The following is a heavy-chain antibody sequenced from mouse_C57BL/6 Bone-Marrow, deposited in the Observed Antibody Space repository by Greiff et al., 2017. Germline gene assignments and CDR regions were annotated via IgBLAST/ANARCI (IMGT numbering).Heavy chain of an antibody. Sequence: EVQLQQSGGGLVQPGGSMKLSCVASGFTFSNYWMNWVRQSPEKGLEWVAQIRLKSDNYATHYAESVKGRFTISRDDSKSSVYLQMNNLRAEDTGIYYCTGYSSYWAQGTTLTVSS. D-gene: IGHD2-5*01. V-gene: IGHV6-3*01. CDR2: IRLKSDNYAT. J-gene: IGHJ2*01. CDR1: GFTFSNYW. CDR3: TGYSSY.